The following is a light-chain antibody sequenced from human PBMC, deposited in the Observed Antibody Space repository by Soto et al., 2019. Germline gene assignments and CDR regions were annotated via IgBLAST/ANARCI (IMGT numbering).Light chain of an antibody. CDR1: SSDVGGYNY. J-gene: IGLJ2*01. CDR3: SSYTSSSTYVV. V-gene: IGLV2-14*01. CDR2: DVS. Sequence: QSALTQPASVSGSPGQSITISCTGTSSDVGGYNYVSWYQQHPGKAPKLMIYDVSNRPSGVSNRFSGSKSGNTASLTISGLQAEDEADYYCSSYTSSSTYVVFSGGTQLTVL.